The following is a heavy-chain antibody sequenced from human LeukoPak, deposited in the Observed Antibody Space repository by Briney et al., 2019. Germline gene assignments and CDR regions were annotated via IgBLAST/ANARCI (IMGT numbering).Heavy chain of an antibody. V-gene: IGHV4-34*01. CDR2: INHSGST. D-gene: IGHD3-3*02. CDR3: ARGAILAVVYNWFDP. Sequence: SETLSLTRAVYGGSFSGYYWSWIRQPPGKGLEWIGEINHSGSTNYNPSLKSRVTISVDTSKNQFSLKLSSVTAADTAVYYCARGAILAVVYNWFDPWGQGTLVTVSS. J-gene: IGHJ5*02. CDR1: GGSFSGYY.